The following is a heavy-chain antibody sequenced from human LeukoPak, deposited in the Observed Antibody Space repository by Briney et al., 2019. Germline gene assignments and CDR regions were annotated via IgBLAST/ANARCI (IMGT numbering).Heavy chain of an antibody. D-gene: IGHD3-10*01. CDR3: ARVSMVRGPAFDI. Sequence: ASVKVSCKASGGTFSSYAISWVRQAPGQGLEWMGGIIPIFGTANYAQKFQGRVTITADKSTSTAYMELSSLRSEDTAVYYCARVSMVRGPAFDIWGQGTMVTVSS. CDR1: GGTFSSYA. CDR2: IIPIFGTA. J-gene: IGHJ3*02. V-gene: IGHV1-69*06.